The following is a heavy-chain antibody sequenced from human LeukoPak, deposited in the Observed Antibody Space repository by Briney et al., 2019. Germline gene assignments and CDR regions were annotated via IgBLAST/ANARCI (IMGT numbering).Heavy chain of an antibody. CDR2: ISASGLST. D-gene: IGHD1-26*01. V-gene: IGHV3-23*01. Sequence: GSLRLSCVASGFTFSNYAMSWVRQAPGKGLEYVSPISASGLSTYYTDSVRGRFTNSRDNSKNTLYLQMHSLRAEDTAVYYCAKEYTGSFSPFPSYFDYWGQGTLVTVSS. J-gene: IGHJ4*02. CDR3: AKEYTGSFSPFPSYFDY. CDR1: GFTFSNYA.